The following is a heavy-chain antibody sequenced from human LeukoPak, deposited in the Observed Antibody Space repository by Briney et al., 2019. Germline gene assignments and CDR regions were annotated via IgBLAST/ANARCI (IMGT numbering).Heavy chain of an antibody. J-gene: IGHJ6*02. Sequence: PGGSLRLSCAASGFTFSSYDMHWVRQATGKGLEWVSAIGTAGDTYYPGSVKGRFTISRENAKNSLYLQMNSLRAGDTAVYYCARSRYFDNGGGHYYYYGMDVWGQGTTVTVSS. CDR1: GFTFSSYD. D-gene: IGHD3-9*01. CDR2: IGTAGDT. CDR3: ARSRYFDNGGGHYYYYGMDV. V-gene: IGHV3-13*01.